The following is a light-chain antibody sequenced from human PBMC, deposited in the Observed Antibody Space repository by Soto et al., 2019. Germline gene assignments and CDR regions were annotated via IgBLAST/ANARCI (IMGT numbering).Light chain of an antibody. V-gene: IGLV1-40*01. CDR1: SSNVGAGRD. J-gene: IGLJ3*02. Sequence: QSVLTQPPSVSGAPGQRVTISCTGSSSNVGAGRDVHWYRQLPGAAPKFLISDSNNRASGVPDRFSVSKSGASASLAITGLRAEDEGDYYCAAWDDSLNGWVFGGGTKLTVL. CDR2: DSN. CDR3: AAWDDSLNGWV.